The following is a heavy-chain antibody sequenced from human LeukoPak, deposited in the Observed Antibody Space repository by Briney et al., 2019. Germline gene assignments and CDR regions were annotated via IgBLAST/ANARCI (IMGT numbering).Heavy chain of an antibody. J-gene: IGHJ6*03. Sequence: GASVKVSCKASGYTFTSYGISWVRQAPGQGLEWMGWINPNSGGTNYAQKFQGRVTITRDTSISTAYMELSRLRSDDTAVYYCARASITGTTLYYYYYMDVWGKGTTVTVSS. CDR1: GYTFTSYG. CDR3: ARASITGTTLYYYYYMDV. D-gene: IGHD1-20*01. CDR2: INPNSGGT. V-gene: IGHV1-2*02.